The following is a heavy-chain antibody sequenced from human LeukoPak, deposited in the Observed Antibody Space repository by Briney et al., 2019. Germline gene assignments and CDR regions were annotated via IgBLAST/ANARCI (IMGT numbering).Heavy chain of an antibody. V-gene: IGHV3-30*18. CDR3: AKGPLRGTAAAIDY. CDR2: ISYDGRNI. CDR1: GFTFNNYG. D-gene: IGHD2-2*01. J-gene: IGHJ4*02. Sequence: PGGSLRLSCAASGFTFNNYGMHWVRQAPGKGLEWVAVISYDGRNILYPDSVKGRFTISRDISTDTLWLQMDSLRTEDTAVYYCAKGPLRGTAAAIDYWGQGTLVTVSS.